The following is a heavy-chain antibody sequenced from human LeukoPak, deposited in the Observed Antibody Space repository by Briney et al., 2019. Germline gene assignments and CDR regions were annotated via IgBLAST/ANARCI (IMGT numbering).Heavy chain of an antibody. V-gene: IGHV3-21*01. CDR1: GFTFSSYS. CDR2: ISSSSSYI. J-gene: IGHJ4*02. Sequence: GGSLRLSCAASGFTFSSYSMNWVRQAPGKGLEWVSSISSSSSYIYYADSVKGRFTISRDNAKNSLYLQMNSLRAEDTAVYYCARDPKGGLIAARRGSYFDYWGQGPLVTVSS. D-gene: IGHD6-6*01. CDR3: ARDPKGGLIAARRGSYFDY.